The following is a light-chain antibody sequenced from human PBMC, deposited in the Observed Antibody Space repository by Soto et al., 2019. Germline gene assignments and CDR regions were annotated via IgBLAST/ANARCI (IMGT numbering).Light chain of an antibody. CDR2: GAS. CDR3: QQYGSSPGYT. J-gene: IGKJ2*01. CDR1: QSVRSSY. V-gene: IGKV3-20*01. Sequence: EIVLTQSPDILSLSPGERATLSCRASQSVRSSYLAWYQQRPGQAPRLLIYGASSRATGIPDRFSGDVSGTDFTLTISRLEPEDFAVYYCQQYGSSPGYTFGQGTKLEIK.